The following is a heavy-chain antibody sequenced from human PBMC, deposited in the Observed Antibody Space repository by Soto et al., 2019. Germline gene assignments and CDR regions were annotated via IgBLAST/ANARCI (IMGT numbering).Heavy chain of an antibody. V-gene: IGHV3-23*01. CDR1: GFTFSSYA. CDR2: ISGSGGST. CDR3: AKALANVVDLYYFDY. Sequence: PGGSLRLSCAASGFTFSSYAMSWVRQAPGKGLEWVSAISGSGGSTYYADSVKGRFTVSRDNSKNTLYLQMNSLRAEDTAVYYCAKALANVVDLYYFDYWGQGTLVTVSS. D-gene: IGHD2-15*01. J-gene: IGHJ4*02.